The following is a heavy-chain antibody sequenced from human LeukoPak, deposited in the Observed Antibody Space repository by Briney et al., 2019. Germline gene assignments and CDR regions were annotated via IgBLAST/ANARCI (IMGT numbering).Heavy chain of an antibody. Sequence: ASVKVSCKASGDTFINYAISWVRQAPRQGLEWVGDIMPIFDTSNYAQKFQGRVTITADKSTSTAYMELSSLRPDDTALYYCAREGAWGGSVNWFDSWGQGTLVTVSS. V-gene: IGHV1-69*06. D-gene: IGHD3-16*01. J-gene: IGHJ5*01. CDR2: IMPIFDTS. CDR3: AREGAWGGSVNWFDS. CDR1: GDTFINYA.